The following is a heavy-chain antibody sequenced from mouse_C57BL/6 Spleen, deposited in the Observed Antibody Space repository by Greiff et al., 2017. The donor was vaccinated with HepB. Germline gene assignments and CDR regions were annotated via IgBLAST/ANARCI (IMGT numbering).Heavy chain of an antibody. CDR3: AREGGSSGPYYYAMDY. V-gene: IGHV1-64*01. Sequence: QVQLKQPGAELVKPGASVKLSCKASGYTFTSYWMHWVKQRPGQGLEWIGMIHPNSGSTNYNEKFKSKATLTVDKSSSTAYMQRSSLTSEDSAVYYCAREGGSSGPYYYAMDYWGQGTSVTVSS. D-gene: IGHD3-2*02. CDR1: GYTFTSYW. CDR2: IHPNSGST. J-gene: IGHJ4*01.